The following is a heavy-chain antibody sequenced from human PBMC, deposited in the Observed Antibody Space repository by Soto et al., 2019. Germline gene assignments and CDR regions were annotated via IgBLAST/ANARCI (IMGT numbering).Heavy chain of an antibody. CDR3: ARESRTSSQFAY. D-gene: IGHD1-7*01. CDR1: GFTFDTYA. V-gene: IGHV3-23*01. CDR2: ITGSGGST. Sequence: EVQLLEAGGGLVQPGGSLRLSCAASGFTFDTYAMSWVRQAPGKGLEWVSGITGSGGSTAYADSVNGRFTISRDTYRTTLYLQMSRLSVEDTAIYYCARESRTSSQFAYWRQGTLVTVS. J-gene: IGHJ4*02.